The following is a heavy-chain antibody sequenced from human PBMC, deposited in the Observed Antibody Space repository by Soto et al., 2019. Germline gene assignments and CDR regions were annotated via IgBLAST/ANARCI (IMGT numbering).Heavy chain of an antibody. CDR2: INHSGST. V-gene: IGHV4-34*01. CDR3: ARGLSSDGDIVVVPAAISAPFDY. J-gene: IGHJ4*02. CDR1: GGSFSDYF. Sequence: SETLSLTCAVYGGSFSDYFWTWIRQPPGKGLEWIGEINHSGSTNFNPSLKSRVAISADTSRNQFSLRVTSVTAADTAVYYCARGLSSDGDIVVVPAAISAPFDYWGQGTLVTVSS. D-gene: IGHD2-2*01.